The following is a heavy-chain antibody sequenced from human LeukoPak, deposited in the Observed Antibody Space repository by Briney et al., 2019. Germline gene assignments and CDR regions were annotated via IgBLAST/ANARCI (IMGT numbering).Heavy chain of an antibody. D-gene: IGHD1-26*01. CDR1: GASISHYY. V-gene: IGHV4-4*09. CDR2: IHTSGGS. CDR3: ARLGSYHDF. J-gene: IGHJ4*02. Sequence: SETLSLTCTVSGASISHYYWSWIRQTPEKGLEWMGHIHTSGGSSPYPSLKSRLTKSIETSRNQFSLKLTSVTAADTAVYFCARLGSYHDFWGQGALVTVSS.